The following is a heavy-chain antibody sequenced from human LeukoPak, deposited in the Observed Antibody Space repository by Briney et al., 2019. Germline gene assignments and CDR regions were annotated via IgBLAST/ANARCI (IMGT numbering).Heavy chain of an antibody. V-gene: IGHV4-59*01. CDR3: ARDRSVYSSSSPPLWYFDL. CDR2: ISYSGST. Sequence: PSETLSLTCTVSGGSISTYYWSWIRQPPGKGLEWIGYISYSGSTNYNPSLRSRVTISVDTSKNKFSLKLRSVTAADTAVYYCARDRSVYSSSSPPLWYFDLWGRGTLVTVSS. J-gene: IGHJ2*01. D-gene: IGHD6-6*01. CDR1: GGSISTYY.